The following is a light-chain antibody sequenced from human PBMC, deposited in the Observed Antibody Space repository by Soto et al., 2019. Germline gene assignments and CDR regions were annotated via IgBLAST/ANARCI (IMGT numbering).Light chain of an antibody. Sequence: IVLTQSPATLSLSPGERATLSCRASQSVSSSLAWYQQKPGQAPRLLIYDASNRATGIPARFSGSGSGTDFTLTISSLEPEDFAIYYCQQRGSWPWTLGQGTKVDIK. CDR3: QQRGSWPWT. V-gene: IGKV3-11*01. CDR1: QSVSSS. J-gene: IGKJ1*01. CDR2: DAS.